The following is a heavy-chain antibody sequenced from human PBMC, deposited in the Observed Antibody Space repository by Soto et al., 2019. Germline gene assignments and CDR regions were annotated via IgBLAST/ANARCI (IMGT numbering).Heavy chain of an antibody. CDR3: ARDVYGSSTSGYYYYGMDV. V-gene: IGHV4-4*07. D-gene: IGHD2-2*01. CDR1: GGSISSYY. J-gene: IGHJ6*02. Sequence: QVQLQESGPGLVKPSETLSLTCTVSGGSISSYYWSWIRQPAGKGLGWIGRIYSSGSTDYNPSLKSRVTMSVDTSKNQFSLKLSSVTAADTAVYYCARDVYGSSTSGYYYYGMDVWGQGTTVTVSS. CDR2: IYSSGST.